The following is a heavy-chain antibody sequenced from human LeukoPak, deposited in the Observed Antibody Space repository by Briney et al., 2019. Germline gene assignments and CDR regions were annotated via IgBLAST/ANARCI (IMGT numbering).Heavy chain of an antibody. D-gene: IGHD6-13*01. CDR1: GFTFSTYW. J-gene: IGHJ4*02. CDR2: IHSDGSST. Sequence: GGSLRLSCVASGFTFSTYWMHWVRQAPGKGLVRVARIHSDGSSTTYADSVKGRFTISRDNAKNTLYLQMNSLRAEDTAVYYCARDIYSKSGDDYWGQGTLVTVSS. CDR3: ARDIYSKSGDDY. V-gene: IGHV3-74*01.